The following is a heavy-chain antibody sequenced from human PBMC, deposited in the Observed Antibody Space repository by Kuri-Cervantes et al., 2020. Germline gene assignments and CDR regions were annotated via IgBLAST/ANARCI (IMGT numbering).Heavy chain of an antibody. D-gene: IGHD1-7*01. CDR1: GYTFTGYY. CDR2: INPNSGGT. J-gene: IGHJ6*03. CDR3: ARELPIGWNYAGYYMDV. Sequence: ASVKVSCKASGYTFTGYYMHWVRQAPGQGLEWMGWINPNSGGTNYAQKFQGWVTMTRDTSISTAYMELSSLRSEDTAVYYCARELPIGWNYAGYYMDVWGKGTTVTVSS. V-gene: IGHV1-2*04.